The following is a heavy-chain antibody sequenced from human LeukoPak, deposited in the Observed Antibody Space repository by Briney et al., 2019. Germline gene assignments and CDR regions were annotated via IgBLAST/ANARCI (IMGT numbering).Heavy chain of an antibody. CDR2: IIPIFGTA. CDR3: ARDLTTKALD. Sequence: ASVKVSCKASGGTFSSYAISWVRQAPGQGLEWMGGIIPIFGTANYAQKFQGRVTITADESTSTAYMELSGLRSEDTAVYYCARDLTTKALDWGQGTMVTVSS. J-gene: IGHJ3*01. V-gene: IGHV1-69*13. D-gene: IGHD4-17*01. CDR1: GGTFSSYA.